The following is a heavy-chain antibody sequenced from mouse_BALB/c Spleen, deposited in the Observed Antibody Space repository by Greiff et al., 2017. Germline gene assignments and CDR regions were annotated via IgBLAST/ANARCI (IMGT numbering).Heavy chain of an antibody. CDR3: ARGGYDYGAWFAY. Sequence: DVKLQESGPSLVKPSQTLSLTCSVTGDSITSGYWNWIRKFPGNKLEYMGYISYSGSTYYNPSLKSRISITRDTSKNQYYLQLNSVTTEDTATYYCARGGYDYGAWFAYWGQGTLVTVSA. CDR2: ISYSGST. D-gene: IGHD2-4*01. CDR1: GDSITSGY. J-gene: IGHJ3*01. V-gene: IGHV3-8*02.